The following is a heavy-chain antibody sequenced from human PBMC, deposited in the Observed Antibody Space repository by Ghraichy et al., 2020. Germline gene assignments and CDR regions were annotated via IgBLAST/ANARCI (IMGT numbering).Heavy chain of an antibody. D-gene: IGHD6-13*01. Sequence: ASVKVSCKASGFSFSSLYMHWVRQAPGQGLEWMGILNPSGGSTTLIQRFQGRVTMTRDTSTNTVYMELSSLTSDDTAVYYCATNNPTSSWHFHYYGLDVWGQGTTVIVSS. CDR3: ATNNPTSSWHFHYYGLDV. V-gene: IGHV1-46*01. J-gene: IGHJ6*02. CDR2: LNPSGGST. CDR1: GFSFSSLY.